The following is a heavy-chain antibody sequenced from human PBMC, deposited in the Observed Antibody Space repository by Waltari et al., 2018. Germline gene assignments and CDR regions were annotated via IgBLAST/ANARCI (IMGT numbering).Heavy chain of an antibody. CDR2: IKPDSGVT. Sequence: QLVQSGAEVMKPGASVKVSCKTSGYSFSDHYLHWVRQAPGQGLDWMGWIKPDSGVTYYAQEFQGRVTLTGDMSISTVYMDFSSLTSDDTAIYYCVRDFDWGPDYWGQGTLVTVSS. D-gene: IGHD3-9*01. CDR3: VRDFDWGPDY. CDR1: GYSFSDHY. V-gene: IGHV1-2*02. J-gene: IGHJ4*02.